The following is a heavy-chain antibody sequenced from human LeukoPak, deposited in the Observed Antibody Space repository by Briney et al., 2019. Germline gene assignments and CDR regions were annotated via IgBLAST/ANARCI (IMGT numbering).Heavy chain of an antibody. D-gene: IGHD6-13*01. Sequence: PGGSLRLSCTASGFTFGDYAMSWFRQAPGKGLEWVGFIRSKAYGGTTEYAASVKGRFTISRDDSKSIAYLQMNSLKTEDTAVYYCTRGVFESSIWYEAYYFDYWGQGTLVTVSS. CDR3: TRGVFESSIWYEAYYFDY. CDR1: GFTFGDYA. J-gene: IGHJ4*02. V-gene: IGHV3-49*03. CDR2: IRSKAYGGTT.